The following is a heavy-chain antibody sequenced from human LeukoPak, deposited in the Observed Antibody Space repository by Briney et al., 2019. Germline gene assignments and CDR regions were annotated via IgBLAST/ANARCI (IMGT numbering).Heavy chain of an antibody. Sequence: ASVKVSCKASGYTFTSYGISWVRQAPGQGLEWMGWISAYNGNTNYAQKLQGRVTMTTDTSTSTAYMELRSLRSDDTAVYYCARARYYDILTGYWGNNYFGYWGQGTLVTVSS. V-gene: IGHV1-18*01. J-gene: IGHJ4*02. D-gene: IGHD3-9*01. CDR3: ARARYYDILTGYWGNNYFGY. CDR1: GYTFTSYG. CDR2: ISAYNGNT.